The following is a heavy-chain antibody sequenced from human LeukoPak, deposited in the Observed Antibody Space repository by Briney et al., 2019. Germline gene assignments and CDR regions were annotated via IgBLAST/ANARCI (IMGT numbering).Heavy chain of an antibody. CDR3: ARTIVVVPAAKAGGDY. V-gene: IGHV3-30*02. D-gene: IGHD2-2*01. CDR1: GFTFSSYG. Sequence: GGSLRLSCAASGFTFSSYGMHWVRQAPGKGLEWVAFIRYDGSNKYYADSVKGRFTISRDNSKNTLYLQMNSLRAEDTAVYYWARTIVVVPAAKAGGDYWGQGTLVTVSS. CDR2: IRYDGSNK. J-gene: IGHJ4*02.